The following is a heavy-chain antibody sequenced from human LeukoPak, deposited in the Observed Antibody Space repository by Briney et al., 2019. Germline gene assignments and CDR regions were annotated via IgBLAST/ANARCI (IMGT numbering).Heavy chain of an antibody. D-gene: IGHD3-10*01. Sequence: GGSLRLSCAASVLTFSNYWMSWVRQAPGKGLEWVAYIKQDGSEQYYVDSVKGRFTISRDNAKNSLYLQMNSLRAEDTAVYYCARDVPYYYGSGTYSAWAFDFWGQGTMVTVSS. V-gene: IGHV3-7*03. CDR3: ARDVPYYYGSGTYSAWAFDF. CDR2: IKQDGSEQ. J-gene: IGHJ3*01. CDR1: VLTFSNYW.